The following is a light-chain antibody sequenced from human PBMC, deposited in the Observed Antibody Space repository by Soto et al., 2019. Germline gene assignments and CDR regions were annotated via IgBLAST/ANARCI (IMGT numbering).Light chain of an antibody. CDR1: QTVSSSY. V-gene: IGKV3-20*01. CDR2: GAS. J-gene: IGKJ4*01. CDR3: QQYASSLLT. Sequence: EIVLTQSPGTLSLSPGERATLSCRASQTVSSSYLAWYQQKPGQAPRLLIYGASSRATGIPDRFSGSGSGPDFTLTISRLEPEDFAVYYCQQYASSLLTFGGGTKVEIK.